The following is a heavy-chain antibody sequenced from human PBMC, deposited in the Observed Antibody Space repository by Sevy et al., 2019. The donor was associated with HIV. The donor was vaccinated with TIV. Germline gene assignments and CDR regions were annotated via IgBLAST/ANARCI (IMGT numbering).Heavy chain of an antibody. V-gene: IGHV3-21*01. CDR2: ISSGGSNI. J-gene: IGHJ3*02. CDR1: GFTFSSYS. Sequence: GGSLRLSCAASGFTFSSYSMNWVRQAPGKGLEWVSSISSGGSNIYYEDSVKGGFTISGNNAKNPLFLKMNSLGAEDTAVYYCARVRPPIRMTGAFDIWGQGTMVTVSS. CDR3: ARVRPPIRMTGAFDI.